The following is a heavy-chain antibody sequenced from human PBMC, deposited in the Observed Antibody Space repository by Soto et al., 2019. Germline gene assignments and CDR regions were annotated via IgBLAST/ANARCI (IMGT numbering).Heavy chain of an antibody. Sequence: SVKVSCKASGGTFSSYAISWVRQAPGQGLEWMGGIIPIFGTANYAQKCQGRVTITADKSTSTAYMELSSLRSEDTAVYYCARRELLNSNWFDPWGQGTLVTVSS. V-gene: IGHV1-69*06. D-gene: IGHD1-26*01. CDR2: IIPIFGTA. J-gene: IGHJ5*02. CDR1: GGTFSSYA. CDR3: ARRELLNSNWFDP.